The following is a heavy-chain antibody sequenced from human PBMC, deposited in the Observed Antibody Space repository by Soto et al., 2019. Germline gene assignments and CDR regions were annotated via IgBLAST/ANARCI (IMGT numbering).Heavy chain of an antibody. CDR1: GFTFSSYA. CDR2: ISSSGGST. D-gene: IGHD3-10*01. CDR3: AKVEVPKFGELYYFDY. V-gene: IGHV3-23*01. Sequence: GGSLRLSCAASGFTFSSYAMSWVRQAPGKGLEWVSAISSSGGSTYYADSVKGRFTISRDNSKNTLYLQMNSLRAEDTAVYYCAKVEVPKFGELYYFDYWGQGTLVTVSS. J-gene: IGHJ4*02.